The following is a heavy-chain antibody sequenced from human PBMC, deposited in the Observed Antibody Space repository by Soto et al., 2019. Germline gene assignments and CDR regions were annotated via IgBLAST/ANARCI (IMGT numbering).Heavy chain of an antibody. V-gene: IGHV3-72*01. J-gene: IGHJ4*02. CDR1: GFTSSDHY. CDR3: VRVHQSRYYFDY. CDR2: TRNNANSYTT. D-gene: IGHD2-2*01. Sequence: GGSLRLSCAASGFTSSDHYMDWVRQAPGKGLEWVGRTRNNANSYTTEYAASVRGRFAISRDDSKNSLYLQMNSLKSEDTAVYYCVRVHQSRYYFDYWGRGTLVTVSS.